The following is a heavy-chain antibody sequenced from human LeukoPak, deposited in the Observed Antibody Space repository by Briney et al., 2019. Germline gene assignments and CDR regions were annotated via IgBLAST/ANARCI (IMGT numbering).Heavy chain of an antibody. CDR2: IKKDGSEE. V-gene: IGHV3-7*01. Sequence: PRGSLRLSCAASGFTFSFYWMSWVRQAPGKGLEWVANIKKDGSEEYYVDSVKGRFTITRDNAQNSLYLQMNSLTAEDTAVYYCARFYDTGWYGHFDYWGQGALVAVSS. J-gene: IGHJ4*02. CDR3: ARFYDTGWYGHFDY. CDR1: GFTFSFYW. D-gene: IGHD6-19*01.